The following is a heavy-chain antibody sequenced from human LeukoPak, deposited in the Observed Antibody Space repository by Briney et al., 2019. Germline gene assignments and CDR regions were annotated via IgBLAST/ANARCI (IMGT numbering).Heavy chain of an antibody. CDR3: ARDLRIVGATWPPGY. Sequence: ASVKVSCKASGYSFTGYYMQWVRQAPGQGLEWMGWISAYNGNTNYAQKLQGRVTMTTDTSTSTAYMELRSLRSDDTAVYYCARDLRIVGATWPPGYWGQGTLVTVSS. J-gene: IGHJ4*02. CDR1: GYSFTGYY. V-gene: IGHV1-18*04. D-gene: IGHD1-26*01. CDR2: ISAYNGNT.